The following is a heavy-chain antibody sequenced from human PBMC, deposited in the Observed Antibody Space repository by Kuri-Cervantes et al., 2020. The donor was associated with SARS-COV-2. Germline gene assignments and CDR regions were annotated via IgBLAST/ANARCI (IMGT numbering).Heavy chain of an antibody. CDR2: INLSESP. CDR1: GGSFSGSY. V-gene: IGHV4-34*01. J-gene: IGHJ6*02. D-gene: IGHD3-10*01. Sequence: SETLSLTCAVSGGSFSGSYWTWIRQPPRKGLEWIGEINLSESPTYNASLKSRVTISADRSKSQFSLKLTSVTAADTAVYFCAKDRGGTSHYFYYYDMDVWGQGTTVTVSS. CDR3: AKDRGGTSHYFYYYDMDV.